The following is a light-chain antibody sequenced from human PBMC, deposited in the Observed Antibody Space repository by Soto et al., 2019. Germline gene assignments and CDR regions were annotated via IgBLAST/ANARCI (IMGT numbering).Light chain of an antibody. CDR1: QSVFSNY. J-gene: IGKJ1*01. CDR2: GAS. Sequence: EIVMTQSPGTLSLSPGERATLSCRASQSVFSNYLAWYQQNPGQPPTLLIHGASSRATGIPDRFSGSGSGTDFTLTISRLEPEDFAVYYCQQYGSSRWTFGQGTKVEIK. CDR3: QQYGSSRWT. V-gene: IGKV3-20*01.